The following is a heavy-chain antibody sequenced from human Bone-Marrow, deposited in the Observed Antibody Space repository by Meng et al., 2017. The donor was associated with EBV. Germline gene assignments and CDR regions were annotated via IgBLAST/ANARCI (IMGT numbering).Heavy chain of an antibody. CDR3: ASESGRGFTPDY. Sequence: QGQGVRVGAEVKKLGSSWKDSCKTPGGTFRSDAISWVRQAPGQGLEWMGGLIPLSDAPHYAQKFQGRVTITADESTSTHYLDLSGLRAEDTAVYYCASESGRGFTPDYWGQGTLVTVSS. J-gene: IGHJ4*02. D-gene: IGHD3-10*01. CDR1: GGTFRSDA. V-gene: IGHV1-69*01. CDR2: LIPLSDAP.